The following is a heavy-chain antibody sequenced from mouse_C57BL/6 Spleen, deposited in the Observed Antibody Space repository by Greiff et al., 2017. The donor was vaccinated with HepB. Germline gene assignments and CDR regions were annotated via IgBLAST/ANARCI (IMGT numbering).Heavy chain of an antibody. V-gene: IGHV5-9-1*02. CDR3: TRERDPYYFDY. CDR2: ISSGGDYI. CDR1: GFTFSSYA. Sequence: EVHLVESGEGLVKPGGSLKLSCAASGFTFSSYAMSWVRQTPEKRLEWVAYISSGGDYIHYADTVKGRFTISRDNARNTLYLQMSSLKSEDTAMYYCTRERDPYYFDYWGQGTTLTVSS. J-gene: IGHJ2*01.